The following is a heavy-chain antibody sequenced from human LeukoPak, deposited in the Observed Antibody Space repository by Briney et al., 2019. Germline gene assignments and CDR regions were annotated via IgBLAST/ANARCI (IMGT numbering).Heavy chain of an antibody. D-gene: IGHD5-12*01. CDR3: ASMIVATIRGTVTSYDAFDI. CDR1: GFTLSSNY. V-gene: IGHV3-53*01. Sequence: PGGSLRLSCAASGFTLSSNYMSWVRQAPGKGLEWVSVIYSGGSTYYADSVKGRFTISRDNSKNTLYLQMNSLRAEDTAMYYCASMIVATIRGTVTSYDAFDIWGQGTMVTVSS. CDR2: IYSGGST. J-gene: IGHJ3*02.